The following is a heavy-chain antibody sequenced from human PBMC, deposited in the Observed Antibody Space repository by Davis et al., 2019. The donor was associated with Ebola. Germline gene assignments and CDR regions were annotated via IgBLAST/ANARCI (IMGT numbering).Heavy chain of an antibody. D-gene: IGHD2-15*01. J-gene: IGHJ6*02. V-gene: IGHV3-30-3*01. CDR2: ISYDGASK. CDR1: GFSFDAYA. Sequence: GESLKISCEASGFSFDAYAMHWVRQAPGKGLEWVAVISYDGASKYYADSVRGRFTISRDNSNNTLYVQMNSLRAEDSAVYYCARDSVDSHFYFYGLDVWGPGTTVTVSS. CDR3: ARDSVDSHFYFYGLDV.